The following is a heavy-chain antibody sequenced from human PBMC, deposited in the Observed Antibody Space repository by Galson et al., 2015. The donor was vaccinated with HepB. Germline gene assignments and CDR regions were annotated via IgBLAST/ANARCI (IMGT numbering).Heavy chain of an antibody. CDR1: GFSFSNCW. Sequence: SLRLSCAASGFSFSNCWMSWVRQAPGKGLEWVANIKQDGSEQYYVDSVKGRFTISRDNAKNSLYLQMNSLRAEDTAVYYCARDRCSSTSCFFDSWGQGALATVSS. CDR3: ARDRCSSTSCFFDS. J-gene: IGHJ4*02. CDR2: IKQDGSEQ. D-gene: IGHD2-2*01. V-gene: IGHV3-7*03.